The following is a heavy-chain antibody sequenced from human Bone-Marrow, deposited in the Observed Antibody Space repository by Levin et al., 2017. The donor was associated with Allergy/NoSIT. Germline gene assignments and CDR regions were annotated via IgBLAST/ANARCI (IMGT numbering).Heavy chain of an antibody. CDR2: ISGSGGST. Sequence: GESLKISCAASGFTFSSYAMSWVRQAPGKGLEWVSAISGSGGSTYYADSVKGRFTISRDNSKNTLYLQMNSLRAEDTAVYYCAKALLDYGNWFDPWGQGTLVTVSS. D-gene: IGHD4-17*01. V-gene: IGHV3-23*01. CDR1: GFTFSSYA. J-gene: IGHJ5*02. CDR3: AKALLDYGNWFDP.